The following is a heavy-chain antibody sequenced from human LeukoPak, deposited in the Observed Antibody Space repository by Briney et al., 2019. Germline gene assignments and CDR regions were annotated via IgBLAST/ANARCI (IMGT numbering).Heavy chain of an antibody. CDR2: IYSGGST. J-gene: IGHJ6*02. V-gene: IGHV3-66*01. CDR1: GFTVSSNY. D-gene: IGHD4-23*01. CDR3: ARDKENGGTSGAANYYYYYGMDV. Sequence: PGGSLRLSCAASGFTVSSNYMSWVRQAPGKGLEWVSVIYSGGSTYYADSVKGRFTISRDNSKNTLYLQMNSLRAEDTAVYYCARDKENGGTSGAANYYYYYGMDVWGQGTTVPVSS.